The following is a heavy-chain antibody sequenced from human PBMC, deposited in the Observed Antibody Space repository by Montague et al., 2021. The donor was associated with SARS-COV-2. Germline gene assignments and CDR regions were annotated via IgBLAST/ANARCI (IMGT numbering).Heavy chain of an antibody. CDR3: AKNKYCTLHDCLHGRHYFDH. Sequence: SLRLSCAASGFDFFNFDMAWVRQAPGRGLEWISDISSSGATILYADSLKGRFTISRDNIQKSLYLQMNSLRAEDTAVYYCAKNKYCTLHDCLHGRHYFDHWGQGTLVTVSS. J-gene: IGHJ4*02. CDR1: GFDFFNFD. D-gene: IGHD2-8*01. V-gene: IGHV3-48*03. CDR2: ISSSGATI.